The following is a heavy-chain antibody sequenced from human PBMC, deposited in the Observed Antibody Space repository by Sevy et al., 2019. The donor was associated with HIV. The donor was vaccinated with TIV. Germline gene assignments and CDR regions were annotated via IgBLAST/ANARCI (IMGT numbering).Heavy chain of an antibody. D-gene: IGHD3-16*01. CDR2: IYHSGCT. CDR1: GGSISSVNW. J-gene: IGHJ5*02. V-gene: IGHV4-4*02. Sequence: SETLSLTCAVSGGSISSVNWWHWVRQPPGKGLEWSGEIYHSGCTNYNPSLKSRVTISVDNSKNQFSLKLSFVTAADTAVYYCARGGETPRGFDPWGQGSLVTVSS. CDR3: ARGGETPRGFDP.